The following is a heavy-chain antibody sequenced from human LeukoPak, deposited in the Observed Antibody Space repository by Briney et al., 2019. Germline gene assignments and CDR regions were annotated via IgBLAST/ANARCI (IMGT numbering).Heavy chain of an antibody. Sequence: PGGSLRLSCTASGFTFSSYAMNWVRQAPGKGLEWVSTITDGSGVKYYADSVKGRFTISRDNSKDTLYLQMHGLRAEDTAVYFCAKDTPLTTYTSGWSSNSFDYWGQGTLVAVSS. CDR2: ITDGSGVK. CDR1: GFTFSSYA. D-gene: IGHD6-19*01. J-gene: IGHJ4*02. V-gene: IGHV3-23*01. CDR3: AKDTPLTTYTSGWSSNSFDY.